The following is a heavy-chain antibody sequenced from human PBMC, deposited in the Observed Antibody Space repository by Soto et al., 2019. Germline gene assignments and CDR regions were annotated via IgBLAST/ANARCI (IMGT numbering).Heavy chain of an antibody. CDR2: IWYDGSKK. CDR3: GRGYGDYFLAPRRYYCHYSVLDV. D-gene: IGHD4-17*01. J-gene: IGHJ6*01. Sequence: QVQLVESGGGVVQPGRSLRLSCAASGCTFSSYGMHWVRQAPGKGLEWVAGIWYDGSKKYYADSVKGRFTISRDNSKKTRYLQMNSLRAEETDVQYSGRGYGDYFLAPRRYYCHYSVLDVWVQGNTGTVSS. CDR1: GCTFSSYG. V-gene: IGHV3-33*01.